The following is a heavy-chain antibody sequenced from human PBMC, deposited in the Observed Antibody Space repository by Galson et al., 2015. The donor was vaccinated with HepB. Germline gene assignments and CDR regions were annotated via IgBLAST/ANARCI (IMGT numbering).Heavy chain of an antibody. CDR2: INTNTGNP. CDR1: GYTFTTYA. CDR3: ARVYGSGSYYRIDY. J-gene: IGHJ4*02. Sequence: SVKVSCKASGYTFTTYAMNWVRQAPGQGLEWMGWINTNTGNPTYAQGFTGRFVFSLDTSVSTAYLQISSLKAGDTAVYYCARVYGSGSYYRIDYWGQGTLVTVSS. V-gene: IGHV7-4-1*02. D-gene: IGHD3-10*01.